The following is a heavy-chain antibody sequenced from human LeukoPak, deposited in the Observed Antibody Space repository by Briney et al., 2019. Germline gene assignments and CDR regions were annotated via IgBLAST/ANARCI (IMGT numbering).Heavy chain of an antibody. J-gene: IGHJ6*02. CDR1: GGSISSGGYS. CDR2: IYHSGST. D-gene: IGHD5-24*01. CDR3: ARGSRQMATFGHYGMDV. V-gene: IGHV4-30-2*01. Sequence: PSQTLSLTCAVSGGSISSGGYSGSWIRQPPGRGVEWIGYIYHSGSTYYNPSLKSRVTITVDRSKNQFSLKLSSVTAADTAVYYCARGSRQMATFGHYGMDVWGQGTTVTVSS.